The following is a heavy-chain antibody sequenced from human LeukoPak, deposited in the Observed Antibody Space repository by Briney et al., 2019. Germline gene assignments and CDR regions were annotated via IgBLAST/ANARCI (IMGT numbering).Heavy chain of an antibody. J-gene: IGHJ4*02. Sequence: PSETLSLTCAVSGGSISSGGYSWSWIRQPPGKGLEWIGYIYHSGSTYYNPSLKSRVTISVDRSKNQFSLKLSSVTAADTAVYYCARGTHYGGRPHFDYWGQGTLVTASS. V-gene: IGHV4-30-2*01. CDR3: ARGTHYGGRPHFDY. CDR2: IYHSGST. CDR1: GGSISSGGYS. D-gene: IGHD4-17*01.